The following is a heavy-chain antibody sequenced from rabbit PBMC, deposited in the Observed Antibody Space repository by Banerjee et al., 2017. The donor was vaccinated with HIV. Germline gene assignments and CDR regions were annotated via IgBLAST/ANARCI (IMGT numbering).Heavy chain of an antibody. CDR3: VREAGYGGYGDGNL. J-gene: IGHJ4*01. CDR2: INAITGKA. V-gene: IGHV1S45*01. CDR1: GFSFSNKAV. Sequence: QEQLLESGGGLVKPEGSLKLSCTASGFSFSNKAVMCWVRQAPGKGLEWIACINAITGKAVYASWAKGRFTFSKTSSTTVTLQVTSLTAADTATYFCVREAGYGGYGDGNLWGPGTLVTVS. D-gene: IGHD6-1*01.